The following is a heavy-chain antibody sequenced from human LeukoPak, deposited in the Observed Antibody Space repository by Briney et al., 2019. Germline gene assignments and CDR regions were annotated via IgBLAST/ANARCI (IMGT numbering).Heavy chain of an antibody. CDR1: GLTVSSNC. J-gene: IGHJ5*02. CDR3: ARGKTSQNIVTRKTYNWFDP. CDR2: ISSSSDYI. V-gene: IGHV3-21*01. D-gene: IGHD2/OR15-2a*01. Sequence: PGGSLRLSCAASGLTVSSNCMSWVRQAPGKGLEWVSSISSSSDYIYYADSVKGRFTISRDNAKNSLYLQMKSLRAEDTAVYYCARGKTSQNIVTRKTYNWFDPWGQGTLVTVSS.